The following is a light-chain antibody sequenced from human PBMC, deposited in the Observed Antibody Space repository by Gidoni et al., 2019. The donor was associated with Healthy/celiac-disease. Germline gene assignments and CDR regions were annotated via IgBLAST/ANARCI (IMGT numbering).Light chain of an antibody. CDR1: QSVSSN. Sequence: EIVMTQSPATLSVSPGESATLSCRASQSVSSNLAWYQQKPGQAPSLLIYGASTRATGIPARCSGSGSGTEFTLTISSLQYEDVAVYYCQQYNNWPSITFGQGTRLEIK. J-gene: IGKJ5*01. V-gene: IGKV3-15*01. CDR3: QQYNNWPSIT. CDR2: GAS.